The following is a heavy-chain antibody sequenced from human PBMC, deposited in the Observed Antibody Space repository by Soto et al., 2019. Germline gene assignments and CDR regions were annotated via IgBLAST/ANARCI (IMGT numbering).Heavy chain of an antibody. Sequence: KSSETLSLTCAVSGYSISSGYYWGWIRQPPGKGLEWIGSIYHSGSTYYNPSLKSRVTISVDTSKNQFSLKLSSVTAADTAVYYCARGPPSAPFDYWGQGTLVTVS. J-gene: IGHJ4*02. D-gene: IGHD6-25*01. CDR3: ARGPPSAPFDY. CDR2: IYHSGST. CDR1: GYSISSGYY. V-gene: IGHV4-38-2*01.